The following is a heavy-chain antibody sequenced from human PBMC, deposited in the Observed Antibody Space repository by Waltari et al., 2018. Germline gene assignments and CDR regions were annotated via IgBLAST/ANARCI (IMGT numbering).Heavy chain of an antibody. CDR2: INADGSAA. J-gene: IGHJ4*02. D-gene: IGHD2-21*01. Sequence: VQLVESGGGLVQTGGSLRLSCAGSGFTLRNYWMHWVRQVPGKGLVWVSRINADGSAANYADSVKGRFTVSRDNARNTLYLQMNSLRVDDTAVYFCTRGCDGDCHGIDSWGQGTLVTVSS. CDR3: TRGCDGDCHGIDS. V-gene: IGHV3-74*01. CDR1: GFTLRNYW.